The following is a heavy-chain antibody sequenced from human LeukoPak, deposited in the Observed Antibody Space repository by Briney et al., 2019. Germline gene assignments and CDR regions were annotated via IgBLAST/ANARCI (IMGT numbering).Heavy chain of an antibody. J-gene: IGHJ6*03. Sequence: GGTLRLSCAASGFTFSSYGMSWVRQAPGKGLEWVSAISGSGGSTYYADSVKGRFTISRDNSKNTLYLQTNSLRAEDTAVYYCARDYYDSSGYLTYYYMDVWGKGTTVTISS. CDR2: ISGSGGST. CDR3: ARDYYDSSGYLTYYYMDV. D-gene: IGHD3-22*01. CDR1: GFTFSSYG. V-gene: IGHV3-23*01.